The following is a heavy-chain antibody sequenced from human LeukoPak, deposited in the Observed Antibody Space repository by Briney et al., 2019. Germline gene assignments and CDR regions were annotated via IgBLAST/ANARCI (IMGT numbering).Heavy chain of an antibody. CDR3: AREESSKDDAFDI. V-gene: IGHV3-30-3*01. D-gene: IGHD2-2*01. Sequence: GGSLRLSCAASGFTFSSYAMHWVRQAPGKGLEWVAVISYDGSNKYYADSVKGRFTISRDNSKNTLYLQVNSLRAEDTAVYYCAREESSKDDAFDIWGQGTMVTVSS. J-gene: IGHJ3*02. CDR1: GFTFSSYA. CDR2: ISYDGSNK.